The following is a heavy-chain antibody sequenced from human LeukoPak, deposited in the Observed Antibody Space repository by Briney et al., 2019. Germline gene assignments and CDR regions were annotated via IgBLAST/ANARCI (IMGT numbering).Heavy chain of an antibody. Sequence: GGSLRLSCAASGFTFSSYWMNWARQAPGKGLEWVASINHNGNVNYYVDSVKGRFTISRDNARNSLYLQMSNLRAEDTAVYFCARGGSLDVWGQGATVTVSS. V-gene: IGHV3-7*03. D-gene: IGHD2-15*01. CDR1: GFTFSSYW. J-gene: IGHJ6*02. CDR2: INHNGNVN. CDR3: ARGGSLDV.